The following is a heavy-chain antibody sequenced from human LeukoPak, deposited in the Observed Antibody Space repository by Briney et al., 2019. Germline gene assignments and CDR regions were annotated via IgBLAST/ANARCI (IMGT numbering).Heavy chain of an antibody. CDR3: ARRGGSESYLFDY. Sequence: SETLSLTCTVSGGSIGAYYWSWIRQPPGKGLQWIGYIYYGGTTNYNPSLNSRVTMSIDTSKNQFSLKLSSLTAADTAVYYCARRGGSESYLFDYWGQGTLVIVS. J-gene: IGHJ4*02. CDR2: IYYGGTT. CDR1: GGSIGAYY. V-gene: IGHV4-59*08. D-gene: IGHD3-10*01.